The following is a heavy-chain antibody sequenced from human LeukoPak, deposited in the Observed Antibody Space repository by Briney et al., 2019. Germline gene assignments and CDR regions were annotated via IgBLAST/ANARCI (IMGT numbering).Heavy chain of an antibody. Sequence: GASVKVSCKASGGTFSSYAISWVRQAPGQGLEWMGGIIPIFGTANYAQKFQGRVTITADESTSTAYMELSSLRSEDTAVYYCASRSPLKLLPDPRLEYYYYYMDVWGKGTTVTVSS. CDR3: ASRSPLKLLPDPRLEYYYYYMDV. CDR1: GGTFSSYA. J-gene: IGHJ6*03. V-gene: IGHV1-69*13. D-gene: IGHD2-15*01. CDR2: IIPIFGTA.